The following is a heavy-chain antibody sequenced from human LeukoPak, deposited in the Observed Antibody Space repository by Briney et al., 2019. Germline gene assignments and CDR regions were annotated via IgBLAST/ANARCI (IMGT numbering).Heavy chain of an antibody. D-gene: IGHD6-13*01. J-gene: IGHJ6*04. Sequence: KPLETLSLTCTVSGGSISSYYWSWIRQPPGKGLEWIGYIYYSGSTNYNPSLKSRVTISVDTSKNQFSLKLSSVTAADTAVYYCARDRSSRGMDVWGKGTTVTVSS. V-gene: IGHV4-59*01. CDR1: GGSISSYY. CDR3: ARDRSSRGMDV. CDR2: IYYSGST.